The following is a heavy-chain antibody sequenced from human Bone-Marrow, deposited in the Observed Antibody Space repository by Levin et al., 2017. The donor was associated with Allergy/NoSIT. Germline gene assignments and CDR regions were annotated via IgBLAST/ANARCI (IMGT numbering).Heavy chain of an antibody. CDR2: ISYDGKST. V-gene: IGHV3-30*18. Sequence: PGGSLRLSCAASEFTFSSYGMRWVRQGPGKGLEWVAVISYDGKSTFYSDSVKGRFTISRDNAKNTLYLQMNSLRHDDTAVYYCAKETSPSGYCISTGCHSLDFYYYYGMDVWGLGTTVTVSS. J-gene: IGHJ6*02. CDR1: EFTFSSYG. CDR3: AKETSPSGYCISTGCHSLDFYYYYGMDV. D-gene: IGHD2-2*03.